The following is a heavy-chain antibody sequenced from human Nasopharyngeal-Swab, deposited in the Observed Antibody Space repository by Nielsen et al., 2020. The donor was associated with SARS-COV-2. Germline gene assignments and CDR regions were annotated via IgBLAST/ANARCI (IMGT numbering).Heavy chain of an antibody. CDR3: AKDEWGYALGSHPFDY. CDR1: GFTFSTYA. CDR2: NSGSGGSA. J-gene: IGHJ4*02. Sequence: LKISCVASGFTFSTYAMSWVRKAPGKRLDWVSANSGSGGSAYYADSVKGRFTISRDNSKNTVYLQMNTLRAEDTAVYYCAKDEWGYALGSHPFDYWGQGTLVTVSS. D-gene: IGHD3-10*01. V-gene: IGHV3-23*01.